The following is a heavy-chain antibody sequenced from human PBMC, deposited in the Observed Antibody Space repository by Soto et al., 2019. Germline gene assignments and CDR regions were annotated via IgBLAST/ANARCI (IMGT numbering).Heavy chain of an antibody. V-gene: IGHV3-74*01. J-gene: IGHJ5*02. D-gene: IGHD2-2*01. CDR3: VKDPGPAAALINWFDP. CDR2: INSDGSST. Sequence: SLRLSCAASGFTFSSYWMHWVRQAPGKGLVWVSRINSDGSSTSYADSVKGRFTISRDNAKNTLYLQMSSLRAEDTAVYYCVKDPGPAAALINWFDPWGQGTLVTVSS. CDR1: GFTFSSYW.